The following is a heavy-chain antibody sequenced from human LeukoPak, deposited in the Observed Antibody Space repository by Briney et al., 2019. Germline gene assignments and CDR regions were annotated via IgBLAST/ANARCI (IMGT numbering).Heavy chain of an antibody. CDR2: INPNSGGT. CDR1: GYTLTGYY. CDR3: ARDLDYDILGDH. Sequence: APVKVSCKASGYTLTGYYMHWVRQAPGQGLEWMGWINPNSGGTNYAQKFQGRVTMTRDTSISTAYMELSRLRSDDTAVYYCARDLDYDILGDHWGQGTLVTVSS. J-gene: IGHJ4*02. D-gene: IGHD3-9*01. V-gene: IGHV1-2*02.